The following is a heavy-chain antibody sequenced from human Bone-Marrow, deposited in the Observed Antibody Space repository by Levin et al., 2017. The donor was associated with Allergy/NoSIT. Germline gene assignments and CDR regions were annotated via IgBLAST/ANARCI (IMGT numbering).Heavy chain of an antibody. V-gene: IGHV3-23*01. CDR2: ISSSGVST. J-gene: IGHJ4*02. D-gene: IGHD5-18*01. CDR1: GFTFSSYA. CDR3: AKDNGGGFSYGYFDS. Sequence: GGSLRLSCAASGFTFSSYAMSWVRQVPGKGLDWVSAISSSGVSTHYPDSVRGRFTLSRDNSKNTLYLQMSSLRAEDTAVYYCAKDNGGGFSYGYFDSWGQGTLVTVSS.